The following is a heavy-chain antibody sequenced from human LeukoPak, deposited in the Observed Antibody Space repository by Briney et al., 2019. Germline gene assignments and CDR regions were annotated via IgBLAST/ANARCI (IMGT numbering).Heavy chain of an antibody. V-gene: IGHV1-18*01. D-gene: IGHD6-6*01. J-gene: IGHJ3*02. CDR2: ISVYNGNT. CDR1: GYTFTSYG. Sequence: ASVKVSCKASGYTFTSYGISWVRQAPGQGLEWMGWISVYNGNTNNAQKLQGRVTMTTDTSTSTAYMELSSLRSEDTAVYYCARDWRPDAFDIWGQGTMVTVSS. CDR3: ARDWRPDAFDI.